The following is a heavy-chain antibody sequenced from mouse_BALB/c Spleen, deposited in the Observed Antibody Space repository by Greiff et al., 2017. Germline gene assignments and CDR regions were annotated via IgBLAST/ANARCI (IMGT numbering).Heavy chain of an antibody. CDR1: GFSLTSYG. CDR2: IWSGGST. D-gene: IGHD1-1*01. V-gene: IGHV2-2*02. J-gene: IGHJ2*01. CDR3: ARLYYGSSYFDY. Sequence: QVQLKQSGPGLVQPSQSLSITCTVSGFSLTSYGVHWVRQSPGKGLEWLGVIWSGGSTDYNAAFISRLSISKDNSKSQVFFKMNSLQANDTAIYYCARLYYGSSYFDYWGQGTTLTVSS.